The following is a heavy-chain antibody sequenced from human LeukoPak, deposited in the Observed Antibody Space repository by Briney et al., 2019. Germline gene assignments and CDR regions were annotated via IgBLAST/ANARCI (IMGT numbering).Heavy chain of an antibody. D-gene: IGHD3-22*01. V-gene: IGHV3-23*01. Sequence: GGSLRLSCAASGFIFSSYAMSWDRQAPGKGLEWVSDISGSGTNTYYADSVKGRFTISRDYSSNTLYQQVNSLRAEDTALYYCAASAYYVAAADAYWGQGTLVTVSS. CDR3: AASAYYVAAADAY. CDR2: ISGSGTNT. CDR1: GFIFSSYA. J-gene: IGHJ4*02.